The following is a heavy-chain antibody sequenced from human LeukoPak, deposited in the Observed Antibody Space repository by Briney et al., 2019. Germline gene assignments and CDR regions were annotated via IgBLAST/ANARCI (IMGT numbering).Heavy chain of an antibody. V-gene: IGHV1-46*01. CDR3: ARDQGIIEYYDFWSGYLHGMDV. D-gene: IGHD3-3*01. CDR2: INPSGGST. J-gene: IGHJ6*02. CDR1: GYTFTSYY. Sequence: GASVKVSCKASGYTFTSYYMHWVRQAPGQGLEWMGIINPSGGSTSYAQKFQGRVTMTRDTSTSTVYMELSSLRSEDTAVYYCARDQGIIEYYDFWSGYLHGMDVWGQGTTVTVSS.